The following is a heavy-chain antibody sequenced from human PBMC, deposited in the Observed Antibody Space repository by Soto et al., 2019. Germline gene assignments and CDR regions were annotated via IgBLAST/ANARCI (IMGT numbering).Heavy chain of an antibody. CDR1: GGSFSGYY. V-gene: IGHV4-34*01. CDR3: ARDNSSGWYDY. CDR2: INHSGST. D-gene: IGHD6-19*01. J-gene: IGHJ4*02. Sequence: PSETLSLTCAVYGGSFSGYYWSWIRQPPGKGLEWIGEINHSGSTNYNPSLKSRVTISVDTSKNQFSLKLSSVTAADTAVYYRARDNSSGWYDYWGQGTLVTVSS.